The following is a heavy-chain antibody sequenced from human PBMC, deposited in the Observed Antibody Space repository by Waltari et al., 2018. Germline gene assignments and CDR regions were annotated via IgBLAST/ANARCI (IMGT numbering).Heavy chain of an antibody. CDR1: GYTLTELS. CDR2: LEPEEGET. D-gene: IGHD1-26*01. CDR3: AADNYSGSYLDAFDI. J-gene: IGHJ3*02. Sequence: QVQLVQSGAEVKKPGASVKVSCKVSGYTLTELSMHWVRQAPGKGLEWMGGLEPEEGETNYAKKFQGRVTMTEETSTDTAYMELSSLRSEDTAVYYCAADNYSGSYLDAFDIWGQGTMVTVSS. V-gene: IGHV1-24*01.